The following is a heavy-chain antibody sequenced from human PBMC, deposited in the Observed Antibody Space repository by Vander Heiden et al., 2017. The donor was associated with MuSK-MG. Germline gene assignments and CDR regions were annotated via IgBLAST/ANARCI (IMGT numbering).Heavy chain of an antibody. Sequence: QVQLVQSGAEVKKPGASVKVSCKASGHTFPGYSMHWVRQAPGQGLEWMGRINPNSGGTNYAQKFQGRVTMTRDTSISTAYMELSRLRSDDTAVYYCARDESSGDYYYYYYMDVWGKGTTVTVSS. V-gene: IGHV1-2*06. CDR1: GHTFPGYS. CDR2: INPNSGGT. J-gene: IGHJ6*03. CDR3: ARDESSGDYYYYYYMDV. D-gene: IGHD3-22*01.